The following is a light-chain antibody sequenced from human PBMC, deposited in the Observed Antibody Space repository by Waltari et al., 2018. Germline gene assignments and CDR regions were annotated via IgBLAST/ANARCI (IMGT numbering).Light chain of an antibody. J-gene: IGLJ3*02. Sequence: QSVLTQPPSVSEAPRQRVTISCSGSSSKIGKNAVNWYQQLPGKAPKLLIYYTDPLPSGVSDRFSGSKSGTSASLAISGLQSEDEADYYCAAWDDSLNGPVFGGGTKLTVV. CDR2: YTD. V-gene: IGLV1-36*01. CDR1: SSKIGKNA. CDR3: AAWDDSLNGPV.